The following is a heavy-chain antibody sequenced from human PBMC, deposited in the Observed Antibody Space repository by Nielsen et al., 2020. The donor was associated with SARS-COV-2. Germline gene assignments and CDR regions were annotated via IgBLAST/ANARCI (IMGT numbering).Heavy chain of an antibody. D-gene: IGHD2-15*01. CDR3: ARDGDPDIVVVVAAYFDY. CDR1: GFTFSDYY. V-gene: IGHV3-11*04. Sequence: GESLKISCAASGFTFSDYYMSWIRQAPGEGLEWVSYISSSGSTIYYADSVKGRFTISRDNAKNSLSLQMNSLRAEDTAVYYCARDGDPDIVVVVAAYFDYWGQGTLVTVSS. CDR2: ISSSGSTI. J-gene: IGHJ4*02.